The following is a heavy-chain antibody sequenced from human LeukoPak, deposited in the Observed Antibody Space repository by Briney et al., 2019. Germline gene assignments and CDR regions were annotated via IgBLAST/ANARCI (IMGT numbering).Heavy chain of an antibody. Sequence: GGSLRLSCAASGFTFSNAWMNWVRQAPGKGLEWVGRLKSKTDGGTTDYAAPVKGRFTISRDDSKNTLYLQMNSLKTEDTAVYYCTTLANRALLPSDYWGQGTLVTVSS. D-gene: IGHD1-26*01. V-gene: IGHV3-15*01. J-gene: IGHJ4*02. CDR1: GFTFSNAW. CDR3: TTLANRALLPSDY. CDR2: LKSKTDGGTT.